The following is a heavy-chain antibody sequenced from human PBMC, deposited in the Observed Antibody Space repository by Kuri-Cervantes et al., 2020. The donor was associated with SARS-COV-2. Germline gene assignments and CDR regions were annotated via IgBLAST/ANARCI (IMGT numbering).Heavy chain of an antibody. CDR2: IYYSGST. Sequence: GSLRLSCAVYGGSFSGYYWSWIRQPPGKGLEWIGYIYYSGSTNYNPSLKSRVTISVDTSKNQFSLKLSSVTVADTAVYYCARLVYYDFWSGYSTYYYYYMDVWGKGTTVTVSS. CDR3: ARLVYYDFWSGYSTYYYYYMDV. D-gene: IGHD3-3*01. J-gene: IGHJ6*03. CDR1: GGSFSGYY. V-gene: IGHV4-59*08.